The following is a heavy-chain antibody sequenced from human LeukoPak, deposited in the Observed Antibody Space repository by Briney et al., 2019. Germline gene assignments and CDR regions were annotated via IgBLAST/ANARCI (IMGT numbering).Heavy chain of an antibody. CDR2: ISYDGSNK. CDR3: AKDRSLAAAGTGSFYYYYGMDV. CDR1: GFTFSSYA. D-gene: IGHD6-13*01. J-gene: IGHJ6*02. V-gene: IGHV3-30*04. Sequence: GGSLRLSCAASGFTFSSYAMHWVRQAPGKGLEWVAVISYDGSNKYYADSVKGRFTISRDNSKNTLYLQMNSLRAEDTAVYYCAKDRSLAAAGTGSFYYYYGMDVWGQGTTVTVSS.